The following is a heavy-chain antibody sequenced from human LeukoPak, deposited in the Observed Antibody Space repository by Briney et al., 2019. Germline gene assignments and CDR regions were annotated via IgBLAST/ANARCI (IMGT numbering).Heavy chain of an antibody. CDR1: GFTFSSYA. CDR2: ISYDGSNK. D-gene: IGHD3-10*01. J-gene: IGHJ4*02. Sequence: GGSLRLSCAASGFTFSSYAMHWVRQAPGKGLEWVAVISYDGSNKYYADSMKGRFTISRDNSKNTLYLQMNSLRAEDTAVYYCARAITMVRGVIDYWGQGTLVTVSS. CDR3: ARAITMVRGVIDY. V-gene: IGHV3-30-3*01.